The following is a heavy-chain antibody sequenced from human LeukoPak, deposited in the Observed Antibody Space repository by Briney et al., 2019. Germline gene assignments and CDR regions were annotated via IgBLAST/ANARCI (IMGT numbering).Heavy chain of an antibody. D-gene: IGHD2-2*02. V-gene: IGHV4-59*01. J-gene: IGHJ4*02. CDR2: IYNSGSI. CDR1: GGSISSYY. Sequence: SETLSLTCTVSGGSISSYYWSWIRQPPGKALEWIGYIYNSGSINYNPSLKSRVTMSVDTSKNQVSLKLTSGTPADTAVYYCAAGGYCTSTSCYSFFDYWGQGTLVTVSS. CDR3: AAGGYCTSTSCYSFFDY.